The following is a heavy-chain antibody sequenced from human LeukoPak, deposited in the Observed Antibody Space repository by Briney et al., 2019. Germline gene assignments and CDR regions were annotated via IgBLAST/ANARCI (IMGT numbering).Heavy chain of an antibody. V-gene: IGHV1-69*05. J-gene: IGHJ6*03. D-gene: IGHD5-18*01. CDR2: IIPIFGTA. CDR3: ARIGGYSYGYDYYYMDV. CDR1: GGTFSSYA. Sequence: ASVKVSCKASGGTFSSYAISWVRQAPGQGLEWMGGIIPIFGTANCAQKFQGGVTITTDESTSTAYMELSSLRSEDTAVYYCARIGGYSYGYDYYYMDVWGKGTTVTVSS.